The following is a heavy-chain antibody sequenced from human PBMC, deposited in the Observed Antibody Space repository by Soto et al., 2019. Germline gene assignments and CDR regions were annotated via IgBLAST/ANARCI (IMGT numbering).Heavy chain of an antibody. D-gene: IGHD7-27*01. CDR1: GFTFSSYA. Sequence: QEQLVESGGGVVQPGGSLRLSCTASGFTFSSYAIHWVRQAPGKGLEWVAVISYDGSHKYYADAVKGRFTISRDNSKNALYLHMIGLRAEDTAVYYSARDLREPGESYVGNIYVWGQGTTVTVSS. CDR2: ISYDGSHK. J-gene: IGHJ6*02. CDR3: ARDLREPGESYVGNIYV. V-gene: IGHV3-30-3*01.